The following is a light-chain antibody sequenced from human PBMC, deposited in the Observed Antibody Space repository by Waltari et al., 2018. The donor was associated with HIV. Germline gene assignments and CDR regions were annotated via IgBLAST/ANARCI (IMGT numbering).Light chain of an antibody. Sequence: ENVLTQSPGTLSLSPGERATLSCRASQTVSSNYLAWFQQKPGQAPRVLIYGATTRATGIPDRFSGSGSGTDFTLIISRVEPEDFAVYFCQQYGGLWTFGQGTKVEIK. V-gene: IGKV3-20*01. J-gene: IGKJ1*01. CDR1: QTVSSNY. CDR2: GAT. CDR3: QQYGGLWT.